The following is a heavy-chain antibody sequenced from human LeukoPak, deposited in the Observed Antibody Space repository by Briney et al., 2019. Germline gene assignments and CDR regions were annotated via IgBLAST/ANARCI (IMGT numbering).Heavy chain of an antibody. Sequence: PSETLSLTCAVFGGSFDGYYWSWIRQSPGKGLEWIGRVFTSGIISGNTNYNPSVKSRVTMSVDSSKNQFSLKLRSVTAADTAVYYCARVTGYMIEDYFDSWGQGTLVTVSS. CDR3: ARVTGYMIEDYFDS. V-gene: IGHV4-4*07. CDR1: GGSFDGYY. CDR2: VFTSGIISGNT. D-gene: IGHD3-22*01. J-gene: IGHJ4*02.